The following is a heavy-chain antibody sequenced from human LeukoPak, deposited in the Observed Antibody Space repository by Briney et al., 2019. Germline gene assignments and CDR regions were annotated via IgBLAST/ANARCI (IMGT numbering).Heavy chain of an antibody. CDR3: ARSRSYCSSTSCYLDF. CDR2: IIPILGIA. J-gene: IGHJ4*02. D-gene: IGHD2-2*01. Sequence: SVKVSCKASGGTFSSYAISWVRQAPGQGLEWMGRIIPILGIANYAQKFQGRVTITADKSTGTAYMELSSLRSEDTAVYYCARSRSYCSSTSCYLDFWGQGTLATVSS. CDR1: GGTFSSYA. V-gene: IGHV1-69*04.